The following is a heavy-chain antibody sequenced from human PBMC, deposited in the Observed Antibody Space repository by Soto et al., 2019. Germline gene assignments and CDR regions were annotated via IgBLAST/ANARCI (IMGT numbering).Heavy chain of an antibody. CDR1: GGSISSGGYY. V-gene: IGHV4-31*03. CDR3: ARSSSGWDYYYYYYMDV. Sequence: PSETLSLTCTVSGGSISSGGYYWSWIRQHPGKGLEWIGYIYYSGSTYYNPSLKSRVTISVDTSKNQFSLKLSSVTAADTAVYYCARSSSGWDYYYYYYMDVWGKGTTVTVSS. J-gene: IGHJ6*03. CDR2: IYYSGST. D-gene: IGHD6-19*01.